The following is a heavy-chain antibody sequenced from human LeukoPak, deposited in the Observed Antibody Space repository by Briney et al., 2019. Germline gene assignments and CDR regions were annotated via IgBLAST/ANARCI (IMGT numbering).Heavy chain of an antibody. D-gene: IGHD1-26*01. J-gene: IGHJ4*02. CDR3: AKVGINYFDQ. CDR2: IYPRGST. Sequence: TLSLTCAVSGGSISSGSYSWSWIRQPPGKGLEWIGYIYPRGSTYYNPSLKSRVTMSLDRSANQFSLKLRSVTAADTAVYYCAKVGINYFDQCGQRVLVTVSS. V-gene: IGHV4-30-2*01. CDR1: GGSISSGSYS.